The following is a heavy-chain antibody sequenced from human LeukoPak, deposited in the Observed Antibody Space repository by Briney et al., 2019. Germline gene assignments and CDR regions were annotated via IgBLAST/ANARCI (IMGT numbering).Heavy chain of an antibody. CDR1: GFTFSSYA. D-gene: IGHD3-9*01. CDR2: ISYNGSNK. V-gene: IGHV3-30*04. Sequence: GGSLRLSCAASGFTFSSYAMHWVRQAPGKGLEWVAVISYNGSNKYYADSVKGRFTISRDNSKNTLYLQMNSLRAEDTAVYYCARDLTFDGGWGQGTLVTVSS. J-gene: IGHJ4*02. CDR3: ARDLTFDGG.